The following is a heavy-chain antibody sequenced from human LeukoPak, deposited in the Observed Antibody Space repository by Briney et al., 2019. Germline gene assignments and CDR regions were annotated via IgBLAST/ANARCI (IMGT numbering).Heavy chain of an antibody. J-gene: IGHJ4*02. D-gene: IGHD5-12*01. CDR3: ARDLVSDSGYGY. V-gene: IGHV1-46*01. Sequence: GASVKVSCKASGYTFTGYYMHWVRQAPGQGLEWMGIINPSGGSTSYAQKFQGRVTMTRDTSTSTAYMELSSLRSEDTAVYYCARDLVSDSGYGYWGQGTLVTVSS. CDR2: INPSGGST. CDR1: GYTFTGYY.